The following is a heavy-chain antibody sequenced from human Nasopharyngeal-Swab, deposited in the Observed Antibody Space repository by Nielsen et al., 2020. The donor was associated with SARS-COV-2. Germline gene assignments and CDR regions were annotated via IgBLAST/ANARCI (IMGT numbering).Heavy chain of an antibody. J-gene: IGHJ4*02. Sequence: GESLKISCAASGFTFSSYAMSWVRQAPGKGLEWVSAISGSGGSTYYADSVKGRFTIPRDNSKNTLYLQMNSLRAEDTAVYYCAKKLSSGWYGPFDYWGQGTLVTVSS. CDR3: AKKLSSGWYGPFDY. CDR1: GFTFSSYA. V-gene: IGHV3-23*01. CDR2: ISGSGGST. D-gene: IGHD6-19*01.